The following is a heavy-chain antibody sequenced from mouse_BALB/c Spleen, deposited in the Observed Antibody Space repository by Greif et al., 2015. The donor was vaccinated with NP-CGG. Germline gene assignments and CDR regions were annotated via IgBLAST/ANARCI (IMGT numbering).Heavy chain of an antibody. D-gene: IGHD1-2*01. V-gene: IGHV14-3*02. Sequence: EVKLLESGAELVKSGASVKVSCTASGFNMKDTNMHWVKQRPEQVLERIGRIDPANGNTKYDPQFQGMATVTADTSFNPAYPVLSSLTCGDTGVYYCARGTTASGDYWGQGTTLTVSS. CDR1: GFNMKDTN. J-gene: IGHJ2*01. CDR3: ARGTTASGDY. CDR2: IDPANGNT.